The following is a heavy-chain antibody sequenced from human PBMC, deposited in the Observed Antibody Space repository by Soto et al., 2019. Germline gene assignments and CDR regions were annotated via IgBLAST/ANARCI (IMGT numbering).Heavy chain of an antibody. Sequence: GGSLRLSCSASGFTFSSYSMDWVLHAPLNWLEWVSSISSSSSYIYYADSVKGRFTISRDNAKNSLYLQMNSLRAEDTAVYYFARDSGQSYRLAYYYYGMDVWGQGTTVPVSS. CDR3: ARDSGQSYRLAYYYYGMDV. CDR1: GFTFSSYS. D-gene: IGHD5-18*01. J-gene: IGHJ6*01. V-gene: IGHV3-21*01. CDR2: ISSSSSYI.